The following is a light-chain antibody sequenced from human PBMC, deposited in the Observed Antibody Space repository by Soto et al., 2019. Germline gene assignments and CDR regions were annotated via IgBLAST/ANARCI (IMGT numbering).Light chain of an antibody. V-gene: IGLV2-14*03. CDR1: SSDLGDYNS. J-gene: IGLJ3*02. Sequence: QSALTQPASVSGSPGQSITISCTGTSSDLGDYNSVSWYQHHPDKAPKLMIYNVNYRPPGVSNRFSGYKSGNTASLTISGLQAEDEADYYCSSYTSSDTWVFGGGTKLTVL. CDR2: NVN. CDR3: SSYTSSDTWV.